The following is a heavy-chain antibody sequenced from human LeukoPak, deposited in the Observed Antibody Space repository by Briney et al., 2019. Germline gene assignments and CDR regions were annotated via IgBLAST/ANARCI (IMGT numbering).Heavy chain of an antibody. D-gene: IGHD6-6*01. V-gene: IGHV4-34*01. J-gene: IGHJ4*02. CDR3: ALIAARSIADLDY. CDR2: MNDSPSA. Sequence: PSETLSLTCAVYGGSFSDYHWSWVRQPPGKGLEWIGEMNDSPSASYNPSLKSRVTISRDTSTNQFSLKLTSVTAADTAVYYCALIAARSIADLDYWGQGTLVTVSS. CDR1: GGSFSDYH.